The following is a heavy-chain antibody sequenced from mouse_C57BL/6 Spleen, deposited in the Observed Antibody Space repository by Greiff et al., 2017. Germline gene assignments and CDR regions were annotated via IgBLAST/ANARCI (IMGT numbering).Heavy chain of an antibody. J-gene: IGHJ4*01. CDR1: GFTFSSYG. D-gene: IGHD1-1*01. Sequence: EVQLQESGGDLVKPGGSLKLSCAASGFTFSSYGMSWVRQTPDKRLEWVATISSGGSYTYYPDSVKGRFTISRDNAKNTLYLQMSSLKSEDTAMYYCARVYYGSSEDYAMDYWGQGTSVTVSS. V-gene: IGHV5-6*01. CDR2: ISSGGSYT. CDR3: ARVYYGSSEDYAMDY.